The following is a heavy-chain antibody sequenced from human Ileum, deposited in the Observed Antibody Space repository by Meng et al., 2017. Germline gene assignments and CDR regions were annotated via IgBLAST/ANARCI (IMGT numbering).Heavy chain of an antibody. J-gene: IGHJ4*02. CDR2: IGSTT. V-gene: IGHV3-23*01. CDR3: ARGCNNINCYFRN. D-gene: IGHD2-21*01. Sequence: EVRLLESGGGLVQPGGSLRLSCAASGFSFSNYAMDWVRQAPGKGLEWTSTIGSTTYYADSVKGRFTVSRDTSKNTLYLQMNSLRAEDAAVYYCARGCNNINCYFRNWGQGTLVTVSS. CDR1: GFSFSNYA.